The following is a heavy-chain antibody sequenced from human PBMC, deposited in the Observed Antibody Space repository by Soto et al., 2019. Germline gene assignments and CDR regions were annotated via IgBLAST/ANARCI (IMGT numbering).Heavy chain of an antibody. CDR3: ARRKAVFASEQYFFDY. V-gene: IGHV4-30-4*08. D-gene: IGHD3-3*01. J-gene: IGHJ4*02. CDR2: IYYSGVT. CDR1: GGSISSGDYY. Sequence: QVQLQESGPGLVKPSQTLSLTCTVSGGSISSGDYYWSWIRQPPGKGLEWIGYIYYSGVTYYSPSHNGGLTISLVPSRTHCPRNQAAVRSEDAAVYYCARRKAVFASEQYFFDYGSKGTRVPVPS.